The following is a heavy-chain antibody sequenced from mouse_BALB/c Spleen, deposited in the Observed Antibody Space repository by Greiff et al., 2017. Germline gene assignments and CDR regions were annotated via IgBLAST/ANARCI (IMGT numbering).Heavy chain of an antibody. CDR1: GFNIKDTY. Sequence: DVKLVESGAELVKPGASVKLSCTASGFNIKDTYMHWVKQRPEQGLEWIGRIDPANGNTKYDPKFQGKATITADTSSNTAYLQLSSLTSEDTAVYYCARSGDYWYFDVWGAGTTVTVSS. V-gene: IGHV14-3*02. CDR2: IDPANGNT. D-gene: IGHD3-1*01. J-gene: IGHJ1*01. CDR3: ARSGDYWYFDV.